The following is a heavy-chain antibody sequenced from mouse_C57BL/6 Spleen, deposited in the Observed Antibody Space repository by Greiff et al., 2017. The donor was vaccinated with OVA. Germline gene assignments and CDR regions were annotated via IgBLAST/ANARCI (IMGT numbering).Heavy chain of an antibody. CDR3: ARSHYSNYVRAY. CDR2: INPGSGGT. D-gene: IGHD2-5*01. J-gene: IGHJ3*01. CDR1: GYAFTNYL. Sequence: VQLQQSGAELVRPGTSVKVSCKASGYAFTNYLIEWVKQRPGQGLEWIGVINPGSGGTNYNEKFKGKATLTADKSSSTAYMQLSSLTSEDSAVYFCARSHYSNYVRAYWGQGTLVTVSA. V-gene: IGHV1-54*01.